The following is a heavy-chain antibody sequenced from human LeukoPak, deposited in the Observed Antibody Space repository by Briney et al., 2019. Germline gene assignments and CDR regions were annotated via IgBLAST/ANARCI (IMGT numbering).Heavy chain of an antibody. D-gene: IGHD4-17*01. Sequence: SETLSLTCAVSSYSISSCSYWGWIRQSPGKGLEWVGSIFHSGNSYYNPCLKSRLTMSVDTSKNQFSLKLTSVTAADTALYYCASVTYVDDMLYQYFDYWGQGILVTVSS. J-gene: IGHJ4*02. CDR3: ASVTYVDDMLYQYFDY. V-gene: IGHV4-38-2*01. CDR2: IFHSGNS. CDR1: SYSISSCSY.